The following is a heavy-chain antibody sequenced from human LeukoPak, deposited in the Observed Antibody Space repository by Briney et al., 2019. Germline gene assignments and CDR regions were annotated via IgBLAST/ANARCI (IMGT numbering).Heavy chain of an antibody. CDR3: ARGGPALLWFGEQFDAFDI. CDR1: GFTFSSYS. J-gene: IGHJ3*02. Sequence: GGSLGLSCAASGFTFSSYSMNWLRQAPGKGLEWVSSISSSSSYIYYADSVKGRFTISRDNAKNSLYLQMNSLRAEDTAVYYCARGGPALLWFGEQFDAFDIWGQGTMVTVSS. D-gene: IGHD3-10*01. V-gene: IGHV3-21*01. CDR2: ISSSSSYI.